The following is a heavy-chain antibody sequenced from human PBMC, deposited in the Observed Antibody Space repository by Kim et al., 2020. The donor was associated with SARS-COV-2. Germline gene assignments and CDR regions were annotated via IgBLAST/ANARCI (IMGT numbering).Heavy chain of an antibody. CDR1: GYTFTSYG. V-gene: IGHV1-18*01. CDR2: ISAYNGNT. D-gene: IGHD3-9*01. J-gene: IGHJ6*02. Sequence: ASVKVSCKASGYTFTSYGISWVRQAPGQGLEWMGWISAYNGNTNYAQKLQGRVTMTTDTSTSTAYMELRSLRSDDTAVYYCARDGYYDILTGYYPHYYYYGMDVWGQGTTVTVSS. CDR3: ARDGYYDILTGYYPHYYYYGMDV.